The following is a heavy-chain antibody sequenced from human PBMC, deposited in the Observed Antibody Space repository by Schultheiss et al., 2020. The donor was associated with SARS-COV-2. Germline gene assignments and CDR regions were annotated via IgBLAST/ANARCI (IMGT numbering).Heavy chain of an antibody. V-gene: IGHV3-11*04. CDR3: ARGGPYSSSWYEKYGMDV. CDR2: ISSSGSTI. Sequence: GGSLRLSCAASGFTFSDYYMSWIRQAPGKGLEWVSYISSSGSTIYYADSVKGRFTISRDNAKNSLYLQMNSLRAEDTAVYYCARGGPYSSSWYEKYGMDVWGQGTTVTVSS. CDR1: GFTFSDYY. J-gene: IGHJ6*02. D-gene: IGHD6-13*01.